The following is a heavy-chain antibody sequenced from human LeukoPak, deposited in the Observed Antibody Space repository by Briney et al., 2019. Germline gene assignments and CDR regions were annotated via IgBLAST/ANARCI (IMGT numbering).Heavy chain of an antibody. CDR3: VKDLSYESSGSFFDS. CDR2: ISWDGIT. V-gene: IGHV3-43*01. D-gene: IGHD3-22*01. CDR1: GFTFEDYS. Sequence: HAGGSLSLSCAASGFTFEDYSMHWVRHAPGKTLEWVSLISWDGITYYRDCVKGRFTISRDNSKVSLYLQMDSLRSEDTAFYYCVKDLSYESSGSFFDSWGQGTLLTVSS. J-gene: IGHJ4*02.